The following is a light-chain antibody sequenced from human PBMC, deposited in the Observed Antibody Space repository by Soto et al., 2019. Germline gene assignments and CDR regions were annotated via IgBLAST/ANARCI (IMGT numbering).Light chain of an antibody. J-gene: IGKJ5*01. Sequence: MTQSRATLSVSPGERATLSCRASQSIGSNLAWYQQKPGQSPRLLIYGASTRETGTPARFSGSGSGTKFTLSISSLQSEDFAVYYCQQYNNWPITFGQGTRLEIK. CDR3: QQYNNWPIT. CDR1: QSIGSN. CDR2: GAS. V-gene: IGKV3-15*01.